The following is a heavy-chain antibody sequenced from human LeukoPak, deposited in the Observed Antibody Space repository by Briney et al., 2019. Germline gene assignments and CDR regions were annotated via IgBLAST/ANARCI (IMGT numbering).Heavy chain of an antibody. J-gene: IGHJ4*02. CDR2: IYNSGTP. CDR3: AREKMTTITTIDY. V-gene: IGHV4-4*07. D-gene: IGHD4-11*01. CDR1: GDSISTYY. Sequence: SETLSLICSLSGDSISTYYWTWIRQPAGKGLEWIGRIYNSGTPNYNPSLRGRVTMSIDTSMNQFSLKLTSVTAADTAVYYCAREKMTTITTIDYWGQGTLVTVSS.